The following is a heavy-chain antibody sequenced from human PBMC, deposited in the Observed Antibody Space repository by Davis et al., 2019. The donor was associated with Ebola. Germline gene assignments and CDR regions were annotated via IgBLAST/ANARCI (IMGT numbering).Heavy chain of an antibody. CDR1: GGSFSGYY. J-gene: IGHJ5*02. D-gene: IGHD2-2*01. CDR2: INHSGST. V-gene: IGHV4-34*01. CDR3: ARAVGSSTSWFDP. Sequence: MPSETLSLTCAVYGGSFSGYYWSWIRQPPGKGLEWIGEINHSGSTNYNPSLKSRVTISVDTSKNQFSLKLSSVTAADTAVYYRARAVGSSTSWFDPWGQGTLVTVSS.